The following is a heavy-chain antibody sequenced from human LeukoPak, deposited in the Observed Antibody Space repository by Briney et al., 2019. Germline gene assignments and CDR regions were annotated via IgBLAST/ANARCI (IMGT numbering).Heavy chain of an antibody. CDR1: GYTFTGYY. V-gene: IGHV1-2*02. J-gene: IGHJ4*02. Sequence: ASVKVSCKASGYTFTGYYMHWVRQAPGQGLEWMGWINPNSGGTNHAQKLQGRVTMTRDTSISTAYMELSRLRSDDTAVYYCARDREGTYYYDSSGYYDYWGQGTLVTVSS. CDR2: INPNSGGT. CDR3: ARDREGTYYYDSSGYYDY. D-gene: IGHD3-22*01.